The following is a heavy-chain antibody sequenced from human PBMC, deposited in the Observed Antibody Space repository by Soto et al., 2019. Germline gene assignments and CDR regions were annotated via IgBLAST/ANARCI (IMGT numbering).Heavy chain of an antibody. CDR1: GGTFSSYA. Sequence: QVQLVQSGAEVRQPASSVKVSCKTSGGTFSSYAISWVRQAPGQGLEWMGRIVPIVDTSTYAQKFQGRVTSTADESTSTVYMELSSLRSDDTAVYYCVRVVAIPGYPDNWGQGTLVTVSS. CDR2: IVPIVDTS. CDR3: VRVVAIPGYPDN. J-gene: IGHJ4*02. V-gene: IGHV1-69*11. D-gene: IGHD5-12*01.